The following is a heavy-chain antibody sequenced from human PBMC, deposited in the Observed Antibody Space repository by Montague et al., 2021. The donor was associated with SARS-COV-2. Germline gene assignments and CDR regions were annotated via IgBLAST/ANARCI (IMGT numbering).Heavy chain of an antibody. D-gene: IGHD4-17*01. CDR3: ARHGPTTMTFYYQYGLDV. CDR2: IYFSGST. Sequence: SETLSLTCTVSGDSISSYSYYWAWIRQSPGKGLEWIGSIYFSGSTFYNPSLKSRVTISVDKSNNQFSLELSSVTVADTAVYFCARHGPTTMTFYYQYGLDVWGQGTTVTVAS. CDR1: GDSISSYSYY. V-gene: IGHV4-39*01. J-gene: IGHJ6*02.